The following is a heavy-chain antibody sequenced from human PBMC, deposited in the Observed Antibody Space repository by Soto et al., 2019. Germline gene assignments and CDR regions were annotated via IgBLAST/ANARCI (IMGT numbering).Heavy chain of an antibody. J-gene: IGHJ5*02. V-gene: IGHV4-34*01. Sequence: SETLSLTCAVYGGSFSGYYWSWIRQPPGKGLEWIGEINHSGSTNYNPSLKSRVTISVDTSKNQFSLKLSSVTAADTAVYYCARGSFKYYDFWSGYSPGWFVPWGQGTLVTVSS. D-gene: IGHD3-3*01. CDR2: INHSGST. CDR1: GGSFSGYY. CDR3: ARGSFKYYDFWSGYSPGWFVP.